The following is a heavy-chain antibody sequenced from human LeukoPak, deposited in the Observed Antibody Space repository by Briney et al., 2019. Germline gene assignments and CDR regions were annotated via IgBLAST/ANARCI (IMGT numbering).Heavy chain of an antibody. J-gene: IGHJ4*02. CDR3: AKEVRESAWFYFDY. V-gene: IGHV3-23*01. D-gene: IGHD3-10*01. CDR1: GFSFDTYA. CDR2: IRIGGSST. Sequence: GGSLRLSCAASGFSFDTYALSWVGKAPGRGLEWVSGIRIGGSSTYYGDSVKRRFTISSDNSKNTLYLQMNSLRAEDTAVYYCAKEVRESAWFYFDYWGQGTLVTVSS.